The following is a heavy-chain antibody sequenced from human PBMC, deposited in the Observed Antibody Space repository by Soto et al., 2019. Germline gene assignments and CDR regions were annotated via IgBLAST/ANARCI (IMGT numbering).Heavy chain of an antibody. CDR2: ISYDGSNK. Sequence: GGSLRLSCAASGFTFSSYAMHWVRQAPGKGLEWVAVISYDGSNKYYADSVKGRFTISRDNSKNTLYLQMNSLRAEDTAVYYCARDYTRYSSSLRMGYGMDVWGQGTTVTVSS. CDR3: ARDYTRYSSSLRMGYGMDV. V-gene: IGHV3-30-3*01. CDR1: GFTFSSYA. J-gene: IGHJ6*02. D-gene: IGHD6-13*01.